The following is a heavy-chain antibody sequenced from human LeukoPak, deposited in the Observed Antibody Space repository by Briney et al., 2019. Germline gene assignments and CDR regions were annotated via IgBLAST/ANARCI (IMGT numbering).Heavy chain of an antibody. V-gene: IGHV3-23*01. D-gene: IGHD3-10*01. Sequence: PGGSLRLSCAASGLTFSIYAMSWVRQAPGKGLEWVSAISGSGGSTYYADSVKGRFTISRDNSKNTLYLQMNSLRAEDTAVYYCAKESYGSGRYFDYWGQGTLVTVSS. CDR1: GLTFSIYA. CDR3: AKESYGSGRYFDY. J-gene: IGHJ4*02. CDR2: ISGSGGST.